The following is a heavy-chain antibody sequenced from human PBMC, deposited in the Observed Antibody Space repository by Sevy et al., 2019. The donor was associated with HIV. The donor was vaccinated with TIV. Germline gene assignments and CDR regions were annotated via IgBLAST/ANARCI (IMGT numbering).Heavy chain of an antibody. CDR1: GFTFSSYA. D-gene: IGHD3-10*01. CDR3: GKDRIRGLWFGELSGGLDY. Sequence: GGSLRLSCAASGFTFSSYAMHWVRQAPGKGLEWVAVISYDGSNKYNTDSVKGRFTISRDDSKNTLYLQMNSLGAEDTAVYYWGKDRIRGLWFGELSGGLDYWGQGTLVTVSS. V-gene: IGHV3-30-3*01. J-gene: IGHJ4*02. CDR2: ISYDGSNK.